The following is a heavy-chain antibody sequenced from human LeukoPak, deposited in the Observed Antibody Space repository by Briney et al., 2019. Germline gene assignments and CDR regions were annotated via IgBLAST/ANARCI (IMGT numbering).Heavy chain of an antibody. J-gene: IGHJ5*02. CDR2: IYYSGST. CDR1: GGSISSYY. CDR3: ACHYDSSGYYYWFDP. V-gene: IGHV4-59*08. Sequence: SETLSLTCTVSGGSISSYYWSWIRQPPGKGLEWIGYIYYSGSTNYNPSLKSRVTISVDTSKNQFSLKLSSVTAADTAVYYCACHYDSSGYYYWFDPWGQGTLVTVSS. D-gene: IGHD3-22*01.